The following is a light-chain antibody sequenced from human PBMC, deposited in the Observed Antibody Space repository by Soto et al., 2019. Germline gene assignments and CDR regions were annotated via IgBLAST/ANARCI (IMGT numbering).Light chain of an antibody. CDR2: GAS. CDR3: QQYVSSVT. V-gene: IGKV3-20*01. Sequence: EIVLTQSPGSLSLSPGERATLSCRASQSVDSSFFAWYQQKPGQAPRLLIYGASNRATGIPDRFSGSGSGTDFTLTISGLEPDYFAVYYCQQYVSSVTFGQGTKVEIK. CDR1: QSVDSSF. J-gene: IGKJ1*01.